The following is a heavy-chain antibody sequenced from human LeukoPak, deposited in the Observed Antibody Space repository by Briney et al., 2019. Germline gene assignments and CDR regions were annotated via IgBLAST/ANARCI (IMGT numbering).Heavy chain of an antibody. Sequence: PSQTLSLTCTVSGGSISSGGYYWSWIRQHPGKGLEWIGYIYYSGSTYYNPSLKSRVTISVDTSKNQFSLKLSSVTAADTAVYYCARVFAGEEPARNRPFVVPAASNWFDPWGQGTLVTVSS. J-gene: IGHJ5*02. CDR3: ARVFAGEEPARNRPFVVPAASNWFDP. CDR1: GGSISSGGYY. D-gene: IGHD2-2*01. CDR2: IYYSGST. V-gene: IGHV4-31*03.